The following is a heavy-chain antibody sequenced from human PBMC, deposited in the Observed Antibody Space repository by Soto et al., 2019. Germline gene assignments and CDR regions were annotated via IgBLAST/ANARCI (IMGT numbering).Heavy chain of an antibody. CDR3: ATGAFYYDRVLVSRRYYFDY. D-gene: IGHD3-22*01. CDR2: ISYDGSNK. Sequence: GGSLRLSCAASGFTFSSYGMHWVRQAPGKGLEWVAVISYDGSNKYYADSVKGRFTISRDNSKNTLYLQMNSLRAEDTAVYYCATGAFYYDRVLVSRRYYFDYWGQGTLVTVSS. CDR1: GFTFSSYG. V-gene: IGHV3-30*03. J-gene: IGHJ4*02.